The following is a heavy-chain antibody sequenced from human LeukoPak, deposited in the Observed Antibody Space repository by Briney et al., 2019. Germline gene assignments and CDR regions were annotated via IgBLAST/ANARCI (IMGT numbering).Heavy chain of an antibody. CDR3: AKGDYDILTGYHPGDY. J-gene: IGHJ4*02. CDR1: GFTFSSYA. Sequence: GGSLRLSCAASGFTFSSYAMSWVRQAPGKGLEWVSAISGSGGSTYYADSVKGRFTISRDNSKNTLYLQMNSLRAEDTAVYYCAKGDYDILTGYHPGDYWGQGTLVTVSS. V-gene: IGHV3-23*01. D-gene: IGHD3-9*01. CDR2: ISGSGGST.